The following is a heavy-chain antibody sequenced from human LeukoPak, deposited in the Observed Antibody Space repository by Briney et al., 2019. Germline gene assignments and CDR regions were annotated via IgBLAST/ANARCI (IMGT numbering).Heavy chain of an antibody. CDR2: ISAYNGNT. D-gene: IGHD2-15*01. J-gene: IGHJ5*02. CDR3: ARLPNLGYCSGGSCGGS. Sequence: PVASVKVSCKASGYTFTSYGISWVRQAPGQGLEWMGWISAYNGNTNYAQKLQGRVTMTTDTSTSTAYMELRSLRSDDTAVYYCARLPNLGYCSGGSCGGSWGQGTLVTVSS. CDR1: GYTFTSYG. V-gene: IGHV1-18*01.